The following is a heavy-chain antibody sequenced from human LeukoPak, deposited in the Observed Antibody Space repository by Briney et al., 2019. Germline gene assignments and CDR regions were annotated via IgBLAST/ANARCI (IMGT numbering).Heavy chain of an antibody. CDR1: GGSVSSYY. CDR3: ARHPFSSGPDAFDI. D-gene: IGHD3-22*01. CDR2: IYYSGST. J-gene: IGHJ3*02. Sequence: SETLSLTCIVSGGSVSSYYWGWIRRPPGKGLEWIGSIYYSGSTYYNPSLKSRVTISVDTSKNQFSLKLSSVTAADTAVYYCARHPFSSGPDAFDIWGQGTMVTVSS. V-gene: IGHV4-39*01.